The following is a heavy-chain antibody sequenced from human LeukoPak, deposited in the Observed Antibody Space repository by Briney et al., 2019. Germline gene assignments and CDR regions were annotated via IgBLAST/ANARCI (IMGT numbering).Heavy chain of an antibody. CDR1: GFTFSSYG. D-gene: IGHD3-22*01. CDR2: IWYDGSNK. V-gene: IGHV3-33*01. J-gene: IGHJ6*02. Sequence: GGSLRLSCAASGFTFSSYGMDWVRQAPGKGLEWVAVIWYDGSNKYYADSVKGRFTISRDNSKNTLYLQMNSLRAEDTAVYYCARAVDYDSSGYYRILYYYYGMDVWGQGTTVTVSS. CDR3: ARAVDYDSSGYYRILYYYYGMDV.